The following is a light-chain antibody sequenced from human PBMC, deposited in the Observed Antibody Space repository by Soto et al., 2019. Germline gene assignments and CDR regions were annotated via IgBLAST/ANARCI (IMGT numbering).Light chain of an antibody. Sequence: PGERATLSCSASQSVSNNFLAWYQQKPGQTPRLFIFDASFRATGIPGRFSGSGSGTDFTLTISRLEPEDFAVYYCQQYGTSPWTFGQGTKVDIK. CDR3: QQYGTSPWT. V-gene: IGKV3-20*01. CDR1: QSVSNNF. CDR2: DAS. J-gene: IGKJ1*01.